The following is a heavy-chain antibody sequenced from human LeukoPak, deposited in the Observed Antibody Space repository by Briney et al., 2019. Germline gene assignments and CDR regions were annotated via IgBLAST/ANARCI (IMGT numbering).Heavy chain of an antibody. CDR2: IYYSGST. J-gene: IGHJ5*02. V-gene: IGHV4-39*01. D-gene: IGHD2-15*01. CDR1: GGSISSSSYY. Sequence: SETLSLTCTVSGGSISSSSYYWGWIRQPPGKGLEWIGSIYYSGSTYYNPSLKSRVTISVDTSKNQFSLKLSSVTAADTAVYYCARHFAPRAYCSGGSCSNFWFDPWGQGTLVTVSS. CDR3: ARHFAPRAYCSGGSCSNFWFDP.